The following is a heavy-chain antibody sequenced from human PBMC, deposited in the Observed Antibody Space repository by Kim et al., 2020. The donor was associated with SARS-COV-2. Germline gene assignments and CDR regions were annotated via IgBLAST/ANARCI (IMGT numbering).Heavy chain of an antibody. D-gene: IGHD2-15*01. CDR3: ARVEGSGGSCFGCWYFDL. CDR1: GGSISSYY. CDR2: IYYSGST. J-gene: IGHJ2*01. V-gene: IGHV4-59*01. Sequence: SETLSLTCTVSGGSISSYYWSWIRQPPGKGLEWIGYIYYSGSTNYNPSLKSRVTISVDTSKNQFSLKLSSVTAADTAVYYCARVEGSGGSCFGCWYFDLWGRGTLVTVSS.